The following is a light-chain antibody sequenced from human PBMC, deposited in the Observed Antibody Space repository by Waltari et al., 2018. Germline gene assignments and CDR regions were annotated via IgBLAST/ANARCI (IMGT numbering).Light chain of an antibody. V-gene: IGLV6-57*04. CDR2: ENN. Sequence: NFMLTQPHSVSESPGKTVTISCTRRSGSIASNYVQWYQQRPGSAPTTVIYENNRRPSGVSDRFSGSIDSSSNSAPLTISGLKAEDEADYYCQSYYGTDWVFGGGTKLTVL. CDR3: QSYYGTDWV. CDR1: SGSIASNY. J-gene: IGLJ3*02.